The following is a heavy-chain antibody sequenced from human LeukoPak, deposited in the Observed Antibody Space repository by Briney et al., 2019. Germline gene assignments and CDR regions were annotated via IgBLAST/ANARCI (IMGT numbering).Heavy chain of an antibody. CDR1: GYSFTSYW. CDR3: ATTRGYCSSTSCYGAFDI. CDR2: IYPGDSDS. J-gene: IGHJ3*02. V-gene: IGHV5-51*01. D-gene: IGHD2-2*01. Sequence: GESLKISCKGYGYSFTSYWIGWVRQMLGKGLEWMGIIYPGDSDSRYSPSFQGQVTISADKSISTAYLQWSSLKASDAAMYYCATTRGYCSSTSCYGAFDIWGQGTMVTVSS.